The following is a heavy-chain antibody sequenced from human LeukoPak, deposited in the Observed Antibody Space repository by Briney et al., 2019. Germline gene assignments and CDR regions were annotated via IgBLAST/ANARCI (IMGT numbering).Heavy chain of an antibody. CDR1: GFTFSSYI. V-gene: IGHV3-48*01. CDR3: SRGTEVITTAVYHNLFDP. Sequence: GGSLRLSCAASGFTFSSYIMNWVRQAPGEGLEWGSYISSSISTIYYADSVKGRFAISRDYAKNSMYLQMNRMIAEATAVYYCSRGTEVITTAVYHNLFDPWGQGTLVTVSS. J-gene: IGHJ5*02. CDR2: ISSSISTI. D-gene: IGHD3-22*01.